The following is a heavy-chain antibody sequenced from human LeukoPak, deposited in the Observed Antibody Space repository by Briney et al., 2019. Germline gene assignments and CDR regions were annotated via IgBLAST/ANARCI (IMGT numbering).Heavy chain of an antibody. V-gene: IGHV5-10-1*01. CDR2: IDPSDSYT. Sequence: GESLKISCKGSGYSFTNYWISWVRQMPGKGLEWMGRIDPSDSYTNYSPSFQGHVTISADKSISTAYLQWSSLKASDTAMYCCARATSYGDYVGYWGQGTLVTVSS. CDR1: GYSFTNYW. D-gene: IGHD4-17*01. CDR3: ARATSYGDYVGY. J-gene: IGHJ4*02.